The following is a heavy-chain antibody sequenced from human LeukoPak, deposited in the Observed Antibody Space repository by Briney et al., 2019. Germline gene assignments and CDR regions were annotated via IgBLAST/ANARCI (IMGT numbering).Heavy chain of an antibody. Sequence: SVKVSCKASGGTFSSYAISWVRQAPGQGLEWMGGIIPIFGTANYAQKFQGRVTITTDESTSTAYMELSGLRSEDTAVYYCAGSQPYYYDSSGYYGLWGQGTLVTVSS. CDR2: IIPIFGTA. CDR1: GGTFSSYA. D-gene: IGHD3-22*01. V-gene: IGHV1-69*05. CDR3: AGSQPYYYDSSGYYGL. J-gene: IGHJ4*02.